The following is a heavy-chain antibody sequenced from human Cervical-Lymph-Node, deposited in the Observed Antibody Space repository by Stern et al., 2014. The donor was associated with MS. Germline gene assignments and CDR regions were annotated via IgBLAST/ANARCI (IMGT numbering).Heavy chain of an antibody. J-gene: IGHJ6*02. D-gene: IGHD2-15*01. V-gene: IGHV3-7*01. CDR3: ARDLCGGGNCYHPQTTYYYGMDV. CDR2: IKSDGSES. Sequence: EVQLVQSGGGLVQPGGSLRLSCPASGFSFSGNWMTWVRQAPGKGLEWVANIKSDGSESYYVDSVKGRFTISRDNAKNSLFLQMNSLRAEDTAVYYCARDLCGGGNCYHPQTTYYYGMDVWGQGTTVTVSS. CDR1: GFSFSGNW.